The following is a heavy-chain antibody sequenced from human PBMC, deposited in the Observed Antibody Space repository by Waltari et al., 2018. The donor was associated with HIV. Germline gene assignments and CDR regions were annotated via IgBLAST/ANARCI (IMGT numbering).Heavy chain of an antibody. CDR1: GYNFTTYW. CDR2: IYPVDSDT. Sequence: EVQLVQSGAEVKKHGESLKISCKGSGYNFTTYWNGWVRQMPGKGLEWMGIIYPVDSDTRYSPAFRGQVTISADKSMSTAYLQWSSLQASDTAIYYCARLGYCSSARCPSGYYYSYGMGVWGQGTTVTVSS. CDR3: ARLGYCSSARCPSGYYYSYGMGV. J-gene: IGHJ6*02. D-gene: IGHD2-2*01. V-gene: IGHV5-51*01.